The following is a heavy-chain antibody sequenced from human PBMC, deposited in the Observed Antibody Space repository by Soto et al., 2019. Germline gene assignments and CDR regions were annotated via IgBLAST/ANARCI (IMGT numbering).Heavy chain of an antibody. CDR1: GYTFTNSY. Sequence: ASVKVSCKASGYTFTNSYIHWLRQTPGQGLQWMGMINPSGDSTTYAQRFQGRVTLTRDTSTTTVYMELSSLRSEDTAIYYCAPTLGSSNYGAFHIWGQGTMVTVSS. V-gene: IGHV1-46*03. J-gene: IGHJ3*02. CDR2: INPSGDST. D-gene: IGHD3-10*01. CDR3: APTLGSSNYGAFHI.